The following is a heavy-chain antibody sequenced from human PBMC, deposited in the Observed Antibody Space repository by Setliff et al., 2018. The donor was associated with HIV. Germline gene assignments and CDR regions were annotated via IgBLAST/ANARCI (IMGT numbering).Heavy chain of an antibody. V-gene: IGHV1-2*06. Sequence: ASVKVSCKASGYTFTNYYMNWVRQAPGQGLEWMGRMNPNSGDSNYAQKFQGRVTMTRDTSITTGYMDLSGLTPDDTAVYYCAMGGSNTWYSSWGQGALVTVSS. CDR3: AMGGSNTWYSS. CDR2: MNPNSGDS. CDR1: GYTFTNYY. D-gene: IGHD6-13*01. J-gene: IGHJ5*02.